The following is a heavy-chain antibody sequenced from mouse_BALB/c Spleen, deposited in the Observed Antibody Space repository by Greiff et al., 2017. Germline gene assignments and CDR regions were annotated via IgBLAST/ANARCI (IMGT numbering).Heavy chain of an antibody. D-gene: IGHD4-1*02. V-gene: IGHV1S81*02. Sequence: QGQLQQPGAELVKPGASVKLSCKASGYTFTSYWMHWVKQRPGQGLEWIGEINPSNGRTNYNEKFKSKATLTVDKSSSTAYMQLSSLTSEDSAVYYCARGPTGYYAMDYWGQGTSVTVSS. CDR2: INPSNGRT. J-gene: IGHJ4*01. CDR3: ARGPTGYYAMDY. CDR1: GYTFTSYW.